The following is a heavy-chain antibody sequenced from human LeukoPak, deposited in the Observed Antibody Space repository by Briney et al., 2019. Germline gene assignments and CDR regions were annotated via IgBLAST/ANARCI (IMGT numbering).Heavy chain of an antibody. D-gene: IGHD3-10*01. CDR2: INHAGTT. CDR3: ARLTLWFGAPD. V-gene: IGHV4-34*01. CDR1: RGSFSGYY. Sequence: SETLSLTCAVYRGSFSGYYWSWIRQPPGKGLEWIGEINHAGTTNSSPSFKSRVTISVDTSKNQFSLKLSSVTAADTAVYYCARLTLWFGAPDWGQGTLVTVSS. J-gene: IGHJ4*02.